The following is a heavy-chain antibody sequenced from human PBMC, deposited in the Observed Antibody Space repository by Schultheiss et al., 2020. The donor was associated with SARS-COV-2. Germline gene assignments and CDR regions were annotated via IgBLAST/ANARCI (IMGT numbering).Heavy chain of an antibody. CDR2: IWYDGSNK. J-gene: IGHJ4*02. D-gene: IGHD4-17*01. Sequence: GGSLRLSCAASGFTFSSYGMHWVRQAPGKGLEWVAVIWYDGSNKYYADSVKGRFTISRDNSKNTLYLQMNSPRTDDTAVYYCARDRDYGADYWGQGTLVTVSS. CDR3: ARDRDYGADY. V-gene: IGHV3-33*01. CDR1: GFTFSSYG.